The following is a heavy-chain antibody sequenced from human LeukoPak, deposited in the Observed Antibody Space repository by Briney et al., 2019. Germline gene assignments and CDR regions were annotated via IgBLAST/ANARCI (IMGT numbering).Heavy chain of an antibody. Sequence: GSLRLSCAASGFTFSDYFMSWIRQAPGKGLEWIGSIYYSGSTYYNPSLKSRVIISVDTSKNQFSLKLSSVTAADTAVYYCARALRKGPYYYYYMDVWGKGTTVTVSS. CDR1: GFTFSDYF. CDR2: IYYSGST. J-gene: IGHJ6*03. CDR3: ARALRKGPYYYYYMDV. V-gene: IGHV4-38-2*01.